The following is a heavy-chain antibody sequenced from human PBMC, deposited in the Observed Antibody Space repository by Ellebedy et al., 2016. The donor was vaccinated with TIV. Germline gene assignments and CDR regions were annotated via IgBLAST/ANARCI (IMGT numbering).Heavy chain of an antibody. V-gene: IGHV1-24*01. CDR3: ASLYGMDV. CDR2: LDVEDGEA. Sequence: ASVKVSCKVSGATLTEVSMHWVRLAPGKGLEWMGGLDVEDGEAIYAQKFQGRVTMTEDTSTDTVYMELSSLRSEDTDLYYCASLYGMDVWGQGTTVTVSS. CDR1: GATLTEVS. J-gene: IGHJ6*02.